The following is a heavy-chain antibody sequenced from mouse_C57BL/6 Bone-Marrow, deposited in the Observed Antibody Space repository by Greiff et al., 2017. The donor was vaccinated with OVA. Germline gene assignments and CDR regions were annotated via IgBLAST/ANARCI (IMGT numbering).Heavy chain of an antibody. Sequence: EVKLMESGGGLVQSGRSLRLSCATSGFTFSDVYMEWVRQAPGKGLEWIAASRNKANDYTTEYSASVKGRFIVSRDTSQSILYLQMNALRAEDTAIYYCARDNYLYAMDYWGQGTSVTVSS. D-gene: IGHD1-1*01. V-gene: IGHV7-1*01. CDR2: SRNKANDYTT. J-gene: IGHJ4*01. CDR3: ARDNYLYAMDY. CDR1: GFTFSDVY.